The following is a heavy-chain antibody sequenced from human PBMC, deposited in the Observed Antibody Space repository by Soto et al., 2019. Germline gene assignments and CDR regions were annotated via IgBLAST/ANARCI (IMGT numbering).Heavy chain of an antibody. CDR1: GFTFSSYA. CDR2: ISDSGDST. Sequence: EVQLLESGGGLVQPGGSLRLSCAASGFTFSSYAMNWVRQAPGQGLEWVSGISDSGDSTYYADSVRGRFTISRDNSKNTLYLQMNSLGAEDTAVYYCAKSLGIRRAFDIWGQGTMVTVSS. CDR3: AKSLGIRRAFDI. J-gene: IGHJ3*02. V-gene: IGHV3-23*01. D-gene: IGHD1-20*01.